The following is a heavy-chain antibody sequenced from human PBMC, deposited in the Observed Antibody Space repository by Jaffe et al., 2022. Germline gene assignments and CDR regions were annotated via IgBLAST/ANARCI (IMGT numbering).Heavy chain of an antibody. D-gene: IGHD3-16*02. J-gene: IGHJ5*02. CDR3: ARDGDYVWGSYRDWFDP. CDR1: GYTFTGYY. V-gene: IGHV1-2*02. CDR2: INPNSGGT. Sequence: QVQLVQSGAEVKKPGASVKVSCKASGYTFTGYYMHWVRQAPGQGLEWMGWINPNSGGTNYAQKFQGRVTMTRDTSISTAYMELSRLRSDDTAVYYCARDGDYVWGSYRDWFDPWGQGTLVTVSS.